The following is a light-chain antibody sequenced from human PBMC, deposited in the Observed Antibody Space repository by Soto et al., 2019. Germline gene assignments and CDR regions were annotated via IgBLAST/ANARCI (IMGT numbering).Light chain of an antibody. Sequence: QSALTQPPSVSAAPGQKVTISCSGSSSNIGNNYVSWYQQLPGTAPKLLIYDNNKRPSGIPDRFSGSKSGTSATLGITGLQTGDEADYYCGTWDSSLGAVVFGTGTKVTVL. CDR3: GTWDSSLGAVV. CDR1: SSNIGNNY. V-gene: IGLV1-51*01. CDR2: DNN. J-gene: IGLJ1*01.